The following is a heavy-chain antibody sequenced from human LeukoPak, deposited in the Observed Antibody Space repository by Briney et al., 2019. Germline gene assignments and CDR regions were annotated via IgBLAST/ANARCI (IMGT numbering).Heavy chain of an antibody. CDR2: ISSSSSTI. CDR1: GFTFSSYS. V-gene: IGHV3-48*04. Sequence: PGGSLRLSCAASGFTFSSYSMNWVRQAPGKGLEWVSYISSSSSTIYYADSVKGRFTVSRDNAKNSIYVQMNNLRAEDTAVYYCVRDRAAPDSWGQGTLVTVSS. D-gene: IGHD3-10*01. J-gene: IGHJ4*02. CDR3: VRDRAAPDS.